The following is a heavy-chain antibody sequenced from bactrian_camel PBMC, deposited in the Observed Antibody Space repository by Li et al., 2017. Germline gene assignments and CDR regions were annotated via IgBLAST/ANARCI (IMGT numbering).Heavy chain of an antibody. CDR2: IDKSGGNT. V-gene: IGHV3S40*01. D-gene: IGHD6*01. J-gene: IGHJ4*01. CDR1: GFTFSDYT. Sequence: DVQLVESGGDLVRPGGSLRLSCAASGFTFSDYTMTWVRQAPGKGLEWVSGIDKSGGNTFYADSVKGRFAISRHNDNDTVFLQTNSLKSEDTATYYCAKELGSTLAGSGRSPGTQVTVS.